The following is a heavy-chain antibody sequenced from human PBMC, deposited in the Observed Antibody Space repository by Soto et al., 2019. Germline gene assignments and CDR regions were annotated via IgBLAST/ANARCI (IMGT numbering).Heavy chain of an antibody. CDR2: INPSGGST. J-gene: IGHJ6*02. D-gene: IGHD2-2*01. V-gene: IGHV1-46*01. CDR3: AREKTVVESGVIRNYFGMAV. Sequence: QEQLVQSGAEVKKPGASVKVSCKASGNTFTRYYFHWVRQAPGQGLEWMGIINPSGGSTTYAQKFEGRGHMTSDMSRSTVYMDLSRLRFEDTAGDYCAREKTVVESGVIRNYFGMAVCDQVNTVAV. CDR1: GNTFTRYY.